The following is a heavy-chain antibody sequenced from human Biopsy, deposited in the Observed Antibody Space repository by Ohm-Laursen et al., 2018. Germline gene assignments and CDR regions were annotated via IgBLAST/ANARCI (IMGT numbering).Heavy chain of an antibody. CDR3: ARGQDSSYLAYGMDV. Sequence: SETLSLTCTVSGGSISSHYWSWIRQPPGKGLEWIGYIYNRGSTKYNSSLKSRVTISVDTSKNQFSLTARSVTAADTAMYYCARGQDSSYLAYGMDVWGQGTTVTVSS. J-gene: IGHJ6*02. D-gene: IGHD6-19*01. V-gene: IGHV4-59*11. CDR1: GGSISSHY. CDR2: IYNRGST.